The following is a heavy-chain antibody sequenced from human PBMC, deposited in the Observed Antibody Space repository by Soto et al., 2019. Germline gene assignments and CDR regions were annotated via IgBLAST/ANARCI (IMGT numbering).Heavy chain of an antibody. CDR3: ARVSPVYSGSYSFDY. J-gene: IGHJ4*02. Sequence: PSETLSLTCTVSGGSISSGGYYWSWIRQHPGKGLEWIGYIYYSGSTYYNPSLKSRVTISVDTSKNQFSLKLSSVTAADTAVYYCARVSPVYSGSYSFDYWGQGTLVTVSS. CDR1: GGSISSGGYY. D-gene: IGHD1-26*01. V-gene: IGHV4-31*03. CDR2: IYYSGST.